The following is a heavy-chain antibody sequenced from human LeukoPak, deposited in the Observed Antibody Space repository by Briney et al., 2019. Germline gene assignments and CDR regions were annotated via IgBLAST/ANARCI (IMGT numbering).Heavy chain of an antibody. CDR1: GGSISSSNW. Sequence: PSGTLSLTCAVSGGSISSSNWWSWVRQPPGEGLEWIGEIYHSGSTNYNPSLKSRVTISVDKSKNQFSLKLSSVTAADTAVYYCARRPQKPKIVVVISRWAFDIWGQGTMVTVSS. CDR2: IYHSGST. CDR3: ARRPQKPKIVVVISRWAFDI. D-gene: IGHD3-22*01. V-gene: IGHV4-4*02. J-gene: IGHJ3*02.